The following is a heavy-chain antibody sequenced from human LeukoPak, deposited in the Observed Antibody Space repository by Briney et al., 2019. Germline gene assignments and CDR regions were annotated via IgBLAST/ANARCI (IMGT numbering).Heavy chain of an antibody. CDR2: IYYSGST. J-gene: IGHJ4*02. CDR3: AREFRGTYYL. CDR1: GGSISSYY. Sequence: PSETLSLTCTVSGGSISSYYWSWIRQPPGKGLEWIGYIYYSGSTNYNPSLKSRVTMSVDTSKNQFSLKLSSVTAADTAVYYCAREFRGTYYLWGQGTLVTVSS. V-gene: IGHV4-59*12. D-gene: IGHD1-26*01.